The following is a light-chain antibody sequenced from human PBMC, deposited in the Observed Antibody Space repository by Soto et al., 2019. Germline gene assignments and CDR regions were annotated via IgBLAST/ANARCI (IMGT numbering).Light chain of an antibody. V-gene: IGLV4-69*01. Sequence: QPVLTQSPSASASLGASVKLTCTLSSGHNTYAIAWHQQQPEKGPRYLMKLNSDGSHSKGDGIPDRFSASSTGAERYLTISSRQADDDADYYCQTWGGGIWVFGGEPQLT. CDR2: LNSDGSH. CDR3: QTWGGGIWV. CDR1: SGHNTYA. J-gene: IGLJ3*02.